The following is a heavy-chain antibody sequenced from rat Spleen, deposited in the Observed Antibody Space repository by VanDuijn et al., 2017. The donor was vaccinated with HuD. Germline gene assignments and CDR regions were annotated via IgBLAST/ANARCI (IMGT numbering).Heavy chain of an antibody. J-gene: IGHJ2*01. CDR1: GFTFGDFY. CDR2: IDTGGDST. CDR3: TRKGEL. V-gene: IGHV5-27*01. Sequence: EVQLVESDGGLVQPGRSLKLSCAASGFTFGDFYMAWVRQAPTKGLEWVASIDTGGDSTYYRDSVKGRFTISRENAKNTLYLQMDSLRSEDTATYYCTRKGELWGQGVMVTVSS. D-gene: IGHD5-1*01.